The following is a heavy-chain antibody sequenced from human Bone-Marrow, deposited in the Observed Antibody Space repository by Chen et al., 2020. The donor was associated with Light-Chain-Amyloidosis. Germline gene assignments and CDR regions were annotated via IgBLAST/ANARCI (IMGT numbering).Heavy chain of an antibody. Sequence: QLQLQESGPGLVKPSETLSLTCTVSGGSISSSSYYWGWIRQPPGNGLEWIGSIYYSGSTYYNPSLKSRVTISVDTSKNQFSLKLSSVTAADTAVYYCARDYYDSSGYTDAFDIWGQGTMVTVSS. D-gene: IGHD3-22*01. CDR1: GGSISSSSYY. CDR2: IYYSGST. J-gene: IGHJ3*02. V-gene: IGHV4-39*07. CDR3: ARDYYDSSGYTDAFDI.